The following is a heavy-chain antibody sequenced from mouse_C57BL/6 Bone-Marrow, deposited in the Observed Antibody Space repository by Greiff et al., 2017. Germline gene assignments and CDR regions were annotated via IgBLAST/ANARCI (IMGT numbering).Heavy chain of an antibody. Sequence: QVHVKQSGPELVKPGASVKISCKASGYAFSSSWMNWVKQRPGKGLEWIGRIYPGDGDTNYNGKFKGKATLTADKSSSTAYMQLSSLTSEDSAVYFCARKGDYDYGFDDWGQGTTLTVSS. CDR2: IYPGDGDT. V-gene: IGHV1-82*01. CDR1: GYAFSSSW. D-gene: IGHD2-4*01. J-gene: IGHJ2*01. CDR3: ARKGDYDYGFDD.